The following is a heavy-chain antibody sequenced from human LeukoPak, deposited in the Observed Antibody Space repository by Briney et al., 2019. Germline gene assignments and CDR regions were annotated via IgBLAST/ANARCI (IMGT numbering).Heavy chain of an antibody. J-gene: IGHJ4*02. V-gene: IGHV3-23*01. D-gene: IGHD3-22*01. CDR2: ISGSGGST. CDR3: AKDGDYYDSSGYYGYFFDY. Sequence: HPGGSLRLSCAASGFTFSSYGMSWVRQAPGKGLEWVSAISGSGGSTYYADSVKGRFTISRDNSKNTLYLQMNSLRAEDTAVYYCAKDGDYYDSSGYYGYFFDYWGQGTLVTVSS. CDR1: GFTFSSYG.